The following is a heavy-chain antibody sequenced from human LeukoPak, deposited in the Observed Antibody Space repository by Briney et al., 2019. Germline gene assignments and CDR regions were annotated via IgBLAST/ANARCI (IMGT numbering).Heavy chain of an antibody. J-gene: IGHJ5*02. Sequence: SETLSLTCTVSGGSISSYYWSWIRQPPGKGLEWIGYIYYSGSTNYNPSLKSRVTMSVDTSKNQFSLKLSSVTAADTAVYYCARALYYYDSSGHQRWFDPWGQGTLVTVSS. V-gene: IGHV4-59*12. CDR2: IYYSGST. CDR3: ARALYYYDSSGHQRWFDP. CDR1: GGSISSYY. D-gene: IGHD3-22*01.